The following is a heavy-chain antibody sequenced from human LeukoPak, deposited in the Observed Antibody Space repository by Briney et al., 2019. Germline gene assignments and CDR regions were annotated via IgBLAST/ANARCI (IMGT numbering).Heavy chain of an antibody. D-gene: IGHD3-3*01. J-gene: IGHJ3*02. CDR2: MNPNSGNT. V-gene: IGHV1-8*01. CDR1: GYTFTSYD. CDR3: ARNKAHVLRFLEWLRSDAFDI. Sequence: GASVKVSCKASGYTFTSYDINWVRQATGQGLEWMGWMNPNSGNTGYAQKFQARVTMTRNTSISTAYMELSSLRSEDTAVYYCARNKAHVLRFLEWLRSDAFDIWGQGTMVTVSP.